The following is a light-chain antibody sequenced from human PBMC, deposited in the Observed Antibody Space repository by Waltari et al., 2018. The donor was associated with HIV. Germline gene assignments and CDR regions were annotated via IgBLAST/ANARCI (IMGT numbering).Light chain of an antibody. J-gene: IGKJ2*01. CDR2: GAS. CDR1: QTVTSNY. Sequence: ELVLTQSPRTLSLSPGERATLSFRASQTVTSNYLAWYQMKPGQPPRLLVYGASIRATGVPDKFSGSASETDFTLTIGRLEPEDFAIYYCHQYGTSPQTFGQGSKVEIK. V-gene: IGKV3-20*01. CDR3: HQYGTSPQT.